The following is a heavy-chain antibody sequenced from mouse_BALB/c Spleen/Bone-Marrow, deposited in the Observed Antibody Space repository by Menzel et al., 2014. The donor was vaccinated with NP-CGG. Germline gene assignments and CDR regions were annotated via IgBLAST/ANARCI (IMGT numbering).Heavy chain of an antibody. J-gene: IGHJ4*01. CDR2: ISTYSGNT. CDR3: ARSYYGNYYAMDY. V-gene: IGHV1-67*01. CDR1: GYTFTDYA. Sequence: VQLVESGPELVRPGVSVKISCKGSGYTFTDYAMHWVKQSHAKSLEWIGVISTYSGNTNYNQKFKGKVTMTVDKSSSTAYMELARLTSEDSAIYYCARSYYGNYYAMDYWGQGTSVTVSS. D-gene: IGHD2-10*01.